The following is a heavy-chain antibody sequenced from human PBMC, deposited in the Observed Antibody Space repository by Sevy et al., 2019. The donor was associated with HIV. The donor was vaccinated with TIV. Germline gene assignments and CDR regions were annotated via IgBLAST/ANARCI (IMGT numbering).Heavy chain of an antibody. Sequence: GGSLILSCAVSGFTFSRHYMTWVRQAPGKGLEWVANIKQDGTGEYYVDSVKGRFTISRDNAKNSLYLQMNGLRAEDTAVYYCARGSGWLTDYWGQGTLVTVSS. J-gene: IGHJ4*02. D-gene: IGHD6-19*01. CDR3: ARGSGWLTDY. CDR1: GFTFSRHY. CDR2: IKQDGTGE. V-gene: IGHV3-7*01.